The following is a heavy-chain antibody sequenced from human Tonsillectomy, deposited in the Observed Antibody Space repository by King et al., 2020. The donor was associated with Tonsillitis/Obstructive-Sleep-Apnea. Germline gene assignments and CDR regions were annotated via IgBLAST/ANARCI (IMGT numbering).Heavy chain of an antibody. J-gene: IGHJ4*02. Sequence: VQLQQWGAGLLKPSETLSLTCAVYGGSFSGYYWSWIRQPPGKGLEWIGEINHSGSTNYNPSLKSRVTISVDTSKKQFSLKLSSVTAADTAVYYCARVGYYDFWSGYYKDNRHDYWGQGALVTVSS. CDR3: ARVGYYDFWSGYYKDNRHDY. D-gene: IGHD3-3*01. V-gene: IGHV4-34*01. CDR1: GGSFSGYY. CDR2: INHSGST.